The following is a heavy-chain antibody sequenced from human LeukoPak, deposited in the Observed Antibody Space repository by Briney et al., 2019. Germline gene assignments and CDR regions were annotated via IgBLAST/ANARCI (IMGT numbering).Heavy chain of an antibody. CDR2: IYYSGST. CDR3: ARHEKSSGWYYDY. V-gene: IGHV4-59*08. Sequence: PSETLSLTCTVSGGSISNYYWSWIRQPPGKGLDWIGYIYYSGSTNYNPSLKSRVTISVDTPRNQFSLKLSSVTAADTAVYYCARHEKSSGWYYDYWGQGTLVTVSS. J-gene: IGHJ4*02. CDR1: GGSISNYY. D-gene: IGHD6-19*01.